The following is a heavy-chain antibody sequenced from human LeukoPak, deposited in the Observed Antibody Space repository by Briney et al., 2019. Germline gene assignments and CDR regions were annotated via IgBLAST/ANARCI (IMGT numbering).Heavy chain of an antibody. J-gene: IGHJ1*01. CDR1: GYTFANYY. D-gene: IGHD2/OR15-2a*01. Sequence: GESLKISCKASGYTFANYYIGWVRQMPGKGLGWMGIIYAGDSDTKYSPSFQGQVTISVDRSIRTAYLQWNSLKASDTATYYCGKIATEYFKEWGQGTLVTVPS. V-gene: IGHV5-51*01. CDR3: GKIATEYFKE. CDR2: IYAGDSDT.